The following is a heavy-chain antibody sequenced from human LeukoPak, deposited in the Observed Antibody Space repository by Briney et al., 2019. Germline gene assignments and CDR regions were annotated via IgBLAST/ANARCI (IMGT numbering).Heavy chain of an antibody. CDR3: ARGDMYYYDSSGGDY. Sequence: GGSLRLSCAASGFTFSSYEMNWVRQAPGKGLEWVSYISSSGSTIYYADSVKGRFTISRDNAKNSLYLQMNSLRAEDTAVYFCARGDMYYYDSSGGDYWGQGTLVTVSS. CDR1: GFTFSSYE. CDR2: ISSSGSTI. V-gene: IGHV3-48*03. D-gene: IGHD3-22*01. J-gene: IGHJ4*02.